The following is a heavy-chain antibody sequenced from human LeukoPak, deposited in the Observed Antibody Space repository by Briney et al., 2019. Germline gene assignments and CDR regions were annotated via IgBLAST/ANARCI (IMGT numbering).Heavy chain of an antibody. CDR3: ARVAGSPYYYYYMDV. Sequence: SGTLSLTCTVSGGSISSYYWSWIRQPAGKGLDWIGRIYTSGSTNYNLSLKSRVTISVDTSKNQFSLKLRTVTAEDTAVYYCARVAGSPYYYYYMDVWGKGTTVTISS. J-gene: IGHJ6*03. D-gene: IGHD6-19*01. CDR2: IYTSGST. V-gene: IGHV4-4*07. CDR1: GGSISSYY.